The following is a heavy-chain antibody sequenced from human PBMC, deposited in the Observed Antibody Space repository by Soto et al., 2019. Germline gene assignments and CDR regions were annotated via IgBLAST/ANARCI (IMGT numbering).Heavy chain of an antibody. V-gene: IGHV3-48*02. CDR2: ISRGSSTI. J-gene: IGHJ4*02. CDR1: GFTFNSYS. D-gene: IGHD3-22*01. Sequence: EVLLVESGGGLVQPGGSLRLSCAASGFTFNSYSMNWVRQAPGKGLEWVSYISRGSSTIYYADSVKGRFTISRDSAKNSLYLQMNSLRDEDTAVYYCARHSSGYYSHFDYWGQGTLVTVSS. CDR3: ARHSSGYYSHFDY.